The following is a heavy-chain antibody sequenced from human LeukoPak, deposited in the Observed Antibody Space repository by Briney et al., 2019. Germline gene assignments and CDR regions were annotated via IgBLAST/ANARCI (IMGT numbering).Heavy chain of an antibody. CDR3: TTVKTGYSSSWYSTVVSGFDY. Sequence: GGSLRLSCAASGLTFSSFAMTWVRQAPGKGLEWVGRIKSKTDGGTTDYAAPVKGRFTISRDDSKNTLYLQMNSLKTEDTAVYYCTTVKTGYSSSWYSTVVSGFDYWGQGTLVTVSS. J-gene: IGHJ4*02. V-gene: IGHV3-15*01. D-gene: IGHD6-13*01. CDR1: GLTFSSFA. CDR2: IKSKTDGGTT.